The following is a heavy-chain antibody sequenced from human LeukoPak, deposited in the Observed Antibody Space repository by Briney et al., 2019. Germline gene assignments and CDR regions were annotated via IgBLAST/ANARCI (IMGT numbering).Heavy chain of an antibody. CDR1: GGSISSYY. CDR3: ARVRDSSGYYYFDY. Sequence: SETLSLTCTVCGGSISSYYWSWIRQPAGKGLEWIGRIYTSGSTNYNPSLKSRVTMSVDTSKNQFSLKLSSVTAADTAVYYCARVRDSSGYYYFDYWGQGTLVTVSS. V-gene: IGHV4-4*07. D-gene: IGHD3-22*01. CDR2: IYTSGST. J-gene: IGHJ4*02.